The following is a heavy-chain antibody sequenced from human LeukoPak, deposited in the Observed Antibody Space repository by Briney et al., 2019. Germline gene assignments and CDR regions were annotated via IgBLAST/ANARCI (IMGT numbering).Heavy chain of an antibody. J-gene: IGHJ4*02. CDR2: IRYDGSNK. D-gene: IGHD2-15*01. Sequence: GGSLRLSCAASGFTFSTYWMHWVRQAPGKGLEWVAFIRYDGSNKYYTHSVKGRFTISRDNSKNTLYLQMNSLRAEDTAVYYCAKGFCSGGSCYYFDYWGQGTLVTVSS. V-gene: IGHV3-30*02. CDR3: AKGFCSGGSCYYFDY. CDR1: GFTFSTYW.